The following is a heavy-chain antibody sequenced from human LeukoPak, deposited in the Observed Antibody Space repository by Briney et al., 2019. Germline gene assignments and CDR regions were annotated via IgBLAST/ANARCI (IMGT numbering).Heavy chain of an antibody. CDR2: INHSGST. Sequence: PSETLSLTCAVYGGSFSGYYWSWIRQPPGKGLEWIGEINHSGSTNYNPSLKSRVTISVDTSKNQFSLKLSSVTAADTAVYYCARDQGYYYDSSGYRNFDYWGQGTLVTVSS. CDR3: ARDQGYYYDSSGYRNFDY. D-gene: IGHD3-22*01. CDR1: GGSFSGYY. V-gene: IGHV4-34*01. J-gene: IGHJ4*02.